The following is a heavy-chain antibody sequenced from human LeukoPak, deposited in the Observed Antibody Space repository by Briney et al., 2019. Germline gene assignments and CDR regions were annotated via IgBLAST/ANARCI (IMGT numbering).Heavy chain of an antibody. Sequence: SETLSLTCAVYGGSFSGYYWGWIRQPPGKGLEWIGSIYHSGSTYYNPSLKSRVTISVDTSKNQFSLKLSSVTAADTAVYYCARDRADVITMIVGDDAFDIWGQGTMVTVSS. D-gene: IGHD3-22*01. CDR3: ARDRADVITMIVGDDAFDI. J-gene: IGHJ3*02. CDR1: GGSFSGYY. V-gene: IGHV4-38-2*02. CDR2: IYHSGST.